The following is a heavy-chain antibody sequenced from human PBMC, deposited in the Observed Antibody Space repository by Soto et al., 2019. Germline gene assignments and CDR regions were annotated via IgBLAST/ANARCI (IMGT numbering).Heavy chain of an antibody. D-gene: IGHD1-26*01. V-gene: IGHV3-33*01. J-gene: IGHJ6*02. CDR2: IWYDGSNK. CDR3: ARGGKVVTTPGYGMDV. Sequence: QVQLVESGGGVVQPGRSLRLSCAASGFTFSSYGMHWVRQAPGKGLEWVAGIWYDGSNKYYADSVKGRFTISRDNSKNTLYLQMNSLRAEGTAVYYCARGGKVVTTPGYGMDVWGQGTTVTVAS. CDR1: GFTFSSYG.